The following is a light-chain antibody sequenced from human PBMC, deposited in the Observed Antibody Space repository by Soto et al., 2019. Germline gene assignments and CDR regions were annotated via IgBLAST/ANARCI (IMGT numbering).Light chain of an antibody. CDR1: QSISSW. J-gene: IGKJ1*01. CDR2: DSS. Sequence: DIQMTPSPSTLSASVGDRVTITCRASQSISSWLAWYQQKPGKAPKLLIYDSSSLESGVPSRFSGSGSGTEFTVTISSLQPEDFATYYCQQFNSYPWTFGQGTKVDIK. V-gene: IGKV1-5*01. CDR3: QQFNSYPWT.